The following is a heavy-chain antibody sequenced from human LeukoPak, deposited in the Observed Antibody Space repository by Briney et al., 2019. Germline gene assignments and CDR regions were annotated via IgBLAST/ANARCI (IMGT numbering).Heavy chain of an antibody. V-gene: IGHV4-30-4*01. CDR2: IYYSGST. CDR1: GGSISSGDYY. Sequence: SETLSLTCTVSGGSISSGDYYWSWIRQPPGKGLEWIGYIYYSGSTYYNPSLKSRVTISVDTSKNQFSLKLSSVTAADTAVYYCARDDYRSTNGFDYWVQGTLVTVSS. CDR3: ARDDYRSTNGFDY. J-gene: IGHJ4*02. D-gene: IGHD4-11*01.